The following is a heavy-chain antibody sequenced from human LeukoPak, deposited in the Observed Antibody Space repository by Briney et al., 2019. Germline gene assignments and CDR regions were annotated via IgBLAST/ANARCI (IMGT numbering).Heavy chain of an antibody. D-gene: IGHD3-16*01. CDR3: ARKGVGGELGGFDY. J-gene: IGHJ4*02. CDR1: GFTFDDYG. CDR2: LNRNGDIT. V-gene: IGHV3-20*01. Sequence: PGGSLRLSWAAAGFTFDDYGMSWVRKAPGKGLEWVSGLNRNGDITGYADSVKGRFIVSRDNAKNSLYLQMNSLRAEDTALYHCARKGVGGELGGFDYWGQGTLVTVSS.